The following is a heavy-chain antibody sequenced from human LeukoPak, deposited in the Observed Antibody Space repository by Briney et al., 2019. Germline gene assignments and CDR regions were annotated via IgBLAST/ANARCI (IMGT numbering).Heavy chain of an antibody. Sequence: ASVEVSCKASGYTFTGYYMHWVRQAPGQGLEWMGWINPNSGGTNYAQKFQGRVTMTRDTSISTAYMELSRLRSDDTAVYYCARVRALTTYSSFRPGYFDYWGQGTLVTVSS. V-gene: IGHV1-2*02. CDR2: INPNSGGT. CDR1: GYTFTGYY. D-gene: IGHD6-6*01. J-gene: IGHJ4*02. CDR3: ARVRALTTYSSFRPGYFDY.